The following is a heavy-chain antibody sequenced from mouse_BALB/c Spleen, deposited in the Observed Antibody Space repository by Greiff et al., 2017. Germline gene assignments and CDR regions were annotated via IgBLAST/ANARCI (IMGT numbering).Heavy chain of an antibody. D-gene: IGHD4-1*01. CDR1: GFTFSSYG. CDR2: INSNGGST. V-gene: IGHV5-6-3*01. J-gene: IGHJ2*01. CDR3: AEGTGSFDY. Sequence: DVMLVESGGGLVQPGGSLKLSCAASGFTFSSYGMSWVRQTPDKRLELVATINSNGGSTYYPDSVKGRFTISRDNAKNTLYLQMSSLKSEDTAMYYCAEGTGSFDYWGQGTTLTVSS.